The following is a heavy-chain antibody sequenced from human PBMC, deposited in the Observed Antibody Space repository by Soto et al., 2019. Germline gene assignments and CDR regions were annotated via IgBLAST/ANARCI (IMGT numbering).Heavy chain of an antibody. CDR3: ARDCRGSFYDFFDY. CDR1: GFTFSSYG. D-gene: IGHD1-26*01. Sequence: GGSLRLSCAASGFTFSSYGMHWVRQAPGKGLEWVAVIWYDGSNKYYADSVKGRFTISRDNSKNTLYLQMNSLRAEDTAVYYCARDCRGSFYDFFDYWGQGTLVTVSS. J-gene: IGHJ4*02. V-gene: IGHV3-33*01. CDR2: IWYDGSNK.